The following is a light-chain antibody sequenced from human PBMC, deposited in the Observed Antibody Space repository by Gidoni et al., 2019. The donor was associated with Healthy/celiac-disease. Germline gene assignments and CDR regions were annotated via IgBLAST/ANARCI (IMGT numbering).Light chain of an antibody. CDR3: QQYNNWPLT. J-gene: IGKJ4*01. V-gene: IGKV3-15*01. Sequence: IVMTQSPATLSVSPGERATLSCRASQSVSSNLAWYQQKPGQAPRLLIYGASTRATGIPARFSGSGSGTEFTLTISSLQSEDFAVYYCQQYNNWPLTXGXGTKVEIK. CDR1: QSVSSN. CDR2: GAS.